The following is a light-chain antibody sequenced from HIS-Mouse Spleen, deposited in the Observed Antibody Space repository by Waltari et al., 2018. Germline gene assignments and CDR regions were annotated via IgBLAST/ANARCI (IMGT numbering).Light chain of an antibody. CDR3: CSYAGSSTSV. Sequence: QSALTQPASVSGSPGQSITISCTGTSSDVGRYNLVPWYQQHPGKAPKLMIYEGSKRPSGVSNRFSGSKSGNTASLTISGLQAEDEADYYCCSYAGSSTSVFGTGTKVTVL. J-gene: IGLJ1*01. V-gene: IGLV2-23*01. CDR1: SSDVGRYNL. CDR2: EGS.